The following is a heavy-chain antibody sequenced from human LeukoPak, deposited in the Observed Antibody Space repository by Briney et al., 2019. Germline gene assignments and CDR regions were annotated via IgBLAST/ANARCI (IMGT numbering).Heavy chain of an antibody. D-gene: IGHD3-22*01. CDR1: GFTFSSYW. Sequence: GGSLRLSCAASGFTFSSYWMSWVRQAPGKGLEWVANIKQDGSEKYYVDSVKGRFTISRDIAKNSLYLQMNSLRAEDTAVYYCAREGYYDSSGYYRWGQGTLVTVSS. V-gene: IGHV3-7*01. CDR3: AREGYYDSSGYYR. J-gene: IGHJ4*02. CDR2: IKQDGSEK.